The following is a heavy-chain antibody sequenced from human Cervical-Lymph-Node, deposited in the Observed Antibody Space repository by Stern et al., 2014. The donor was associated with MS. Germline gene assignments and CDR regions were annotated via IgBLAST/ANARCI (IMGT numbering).Heavy chain of an antibody. CDR2: ISAYNGNP. CDR3: ARGVPVQLEVWYYYYGMDV. CDR1: GYTFTSYG. Sequence: QVQLVQSGAEVKKPGASVKVSCKASGYTFTSYGISWVRQAPGQGLEWMGWISAYNGNPNYAQKLQGRVTMTTDTSTSTAYMELRSLRSDDTAVYYCARGVPVQLEVWYYYYGMDVWGQGTTVTVSS. V-gene: IGHV1-18*01. D-gene: IGHD1-1*01. J-gene: IGHJ6*02.